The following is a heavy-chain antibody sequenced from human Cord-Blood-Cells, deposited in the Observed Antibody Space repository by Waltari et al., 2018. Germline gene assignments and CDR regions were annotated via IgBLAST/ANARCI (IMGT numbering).Heavy chain of an antibody. J-gene: IGHJ4*02. Sequence: QVQLVQSGAEEQKPGSSVKVSTKASGGTFSSDPTCSQRLGPRQGLEWRGGIIHIFGTANYAQKFQGRVTITADESTSTAYMGLSSLRSEDTAVYYCASIYSSSPSALAPFDYWGQGTLVTVSS. D-gene: IGHD6-6*01. CDR2: IIHIFGTA. CDR3: ASIYSSSPSALAPFDY. V-gene: IGHV1-69*01. CDR1: GGTFSSDP.